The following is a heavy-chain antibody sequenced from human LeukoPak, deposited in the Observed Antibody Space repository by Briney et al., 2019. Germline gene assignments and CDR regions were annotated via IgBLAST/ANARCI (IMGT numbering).Heavy chain of an antibody. CDR1: GFNFNYFA. J-gene: IGHJ4*02. Sequence: GGSLRLSCSASGFNFNYFAMSWIRQAPGKRLEWVSTIGDSGSGGSYADSVRGRFTISRDNSKNMAYLQMRSLRVDDSAVYYCSRIKYGGNSGYHFDYWGQGTLVTVSS. CDR2: IGDSGSGG. D-gene: IGHD4-23*01. CDR3: SRIKYGGNSGYHFDY. V-gene: IGHV3-23*01.